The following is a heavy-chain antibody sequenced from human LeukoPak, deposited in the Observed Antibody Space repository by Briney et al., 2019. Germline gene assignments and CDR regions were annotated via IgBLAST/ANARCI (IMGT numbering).Heavy chain of an antibody. D-gene: IGHD1-26*01. CDR2: ITLSSSSI. J-gene: IGHJ4*02. Sequence: GALRLSCAASGFTFSGYSMSWVRQAPGKGLEWVSSITLSSSSIYYADSVKGRFTISRDNAKNSLYLRMNSLRAEDTAVYYCVTRVVGAMPFDHWGQGTLVTVSS. CDR3: VTRVVGAMPFDH. CDR1: GFTFSGYS. V-gene: IGHV3-21*01.